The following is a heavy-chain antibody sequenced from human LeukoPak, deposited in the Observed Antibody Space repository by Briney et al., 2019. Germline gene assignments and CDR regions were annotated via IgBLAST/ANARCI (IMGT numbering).Heavy chain of an antibody. CDR3: ARDSRVVVVAAEGDAFDI. Sequence: RASQTLSLTCTVSGGSISSGSYYWSWIRQPAGKGLEWIGYIYYSGSTYYNPSLKSRVTISVDTSKNQFSLKLSSVTAADTAVYYCARDSRVVVVAAEGDAFDIWGQGTMVTVSS. CDR1: GGSISSGSYY. CDR2: IYYSGST. V-gene: IGHV4-31*03. D-gene: IGHD2-15*01. J-gene: IGHJ3*02.